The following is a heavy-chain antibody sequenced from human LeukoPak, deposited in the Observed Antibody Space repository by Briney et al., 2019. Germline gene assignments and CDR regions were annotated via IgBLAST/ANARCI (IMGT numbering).Heavy chain of an antibody. CDR3: ARGPRYSYGYGNY. CDR1: GFTFDDYA. D-gene: IGHD5-18*01. J-gene: IGHJ4*02. CDR2: INWNGGST. V-gene: IGHV3-20*04. Sequence: GGSLRLSCAASGFTFDDYAMHWVRQSPGKGLEWVSGINWNGGSTGYADSVKGRFTISRDNAKNSLYLQMNSLRAEDTALYYCARGPRYSYGYGNYWGQGTLVTVSS.